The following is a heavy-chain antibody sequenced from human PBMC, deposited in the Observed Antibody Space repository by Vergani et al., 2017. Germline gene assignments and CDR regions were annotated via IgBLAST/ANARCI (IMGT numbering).Heavy chain of an antibody. Sequence: EVQLVQSGAEVKKPGESLKISCKGSGYSFTSYWIGWVRQMPGKGLEWMGIIYPGDSDTRYSPSFQGQVTISPDKSISTAYLQWSSLKASDTAMYYCARHQYPGYCSGGSCYVGGIDYWGQGTLVTVSS. D-gene: IGHD2-15*01. CDR1: GYSFTSYW. CDR3: ARHQYPGYCSGGSCYVGGIDY. J-gene: IGHJ4*02. CDR2: IYPGDSDT. V-gene: IGHV5-51*01.